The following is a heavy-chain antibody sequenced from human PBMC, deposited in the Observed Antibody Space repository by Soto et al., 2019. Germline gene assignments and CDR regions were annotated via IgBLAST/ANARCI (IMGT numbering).Heavy chain of an antibody. CDR3: AKVGYSSSSFGMEV. CDR1: GFTFSSYA. Sequence: PGGSLRLSCAASGFTFSSYAMSWVRQAPGKGLEWVSAISGSGGSTYYADSVKGRFTISRDNSKNTLYLQMNSLRAEDTAVYYCAKVGYSSSSFGMEVWGQGTTVTVSS. J-gene: IGHJ6*02. CDR2: ISGSGGST. V-gene: IGHV3-23*01. D-gene: IGHD6-13*01.